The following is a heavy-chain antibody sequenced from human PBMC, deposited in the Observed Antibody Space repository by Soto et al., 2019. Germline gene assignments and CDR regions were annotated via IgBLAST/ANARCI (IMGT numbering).Heavy chain of an antibody. V-gene: IGHV3-74*01. Sequence: GGSLRLSCAASGFTFRSYWMHWVRQTPGKGLEWVSHINSDGSSTSYAGSVKGRFTISRDNDKNILYLQMNSLRAEDTAMYYCTRDPSEWELPQEHWGQGTLVTVSS. CDR2: INSDGSST. D-gene: IGHD1-26*01. J-gene: IGHJ4*02. CDR1: GFTFRSYW. CDR3: TRDPSEWELPQEH.